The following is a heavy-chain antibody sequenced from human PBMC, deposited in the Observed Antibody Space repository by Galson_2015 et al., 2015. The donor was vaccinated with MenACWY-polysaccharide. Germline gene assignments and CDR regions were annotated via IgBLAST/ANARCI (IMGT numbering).Heavy chain of an antibody. J-gene: IGHJ6*02. Sequence: SLRLSCAASGFTFSSYAMHWVRQAPGKGLEWVAVISYDGTNKYYADSVKGRFTISRDNPENTQYLQMNSLGAEDTAVYYCARDYCDRTICYGMDVWGQGTTVTVSS. D-gene: IGHD2-2*01. CDR1: GFTFSSYA. CDR2: ISYDGTNK. CDR3: ARDYCDRTICYGMDV. V-gene: IGHV3-30-3*01.